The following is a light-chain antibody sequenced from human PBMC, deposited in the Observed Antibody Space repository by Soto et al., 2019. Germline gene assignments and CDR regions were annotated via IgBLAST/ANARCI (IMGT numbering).Light chain of an antibody. V-gene: IGKV1-39*01. CDR1: QTIDIY. CDR3: QQSYNTPRT. CDR2: TAS. J-gene: IGKJ1*01. Sequence: DIQMTQSPSSLSASVGDRVTITCRASQTIDIYLNWYQQKPGKPPKLLIYTASGLPSGVPSRFSGSGSGTEFTLTISGLQPDDFATYYCQQSYNTPRTFGQGTKVDIK.